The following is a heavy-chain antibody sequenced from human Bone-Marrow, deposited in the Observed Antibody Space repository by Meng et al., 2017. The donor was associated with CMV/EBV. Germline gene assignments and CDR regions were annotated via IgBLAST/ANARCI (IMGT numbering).Heavy chain of an antibody. CDR1: GYTFTDCY. Sequence: ASVKVSCKASGYTFTDCYILWVRQATGQGLEWMGWSNPSSGGTNYAQKFQGRVTMTRDTSNSTAYMELNRLTSDETAVYYCAREREDYWGQGTLVTVSS. CDR2: SNPSSGGT. CDR3: AREREDY. V-gene: IGHV1-2*02. J-gene: IGHJ4*02.